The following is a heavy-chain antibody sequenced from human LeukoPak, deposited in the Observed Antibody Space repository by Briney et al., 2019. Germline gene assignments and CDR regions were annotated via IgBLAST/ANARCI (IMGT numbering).Heavy chain of an antibody. J-gene: IGHJ5*02. D-gene: IGHD3-10*01. V-gene: IGHV4-30-2*01. Sequence: SETLSLTCAVSGGSTSSGGYSWSWIRQPPGKGLEWIGYIYHSGSTYYNPSLKSRVTISVDRSKNQFSLKLSSVTAADTAVYYCARAYYGSGSYYEWRFVPWGQGTLVTVSS. CDR3: ARAYYGSGSYYEWRFVP. CDR2: IYHSGST. CDR1: GGSTSSGGYS.